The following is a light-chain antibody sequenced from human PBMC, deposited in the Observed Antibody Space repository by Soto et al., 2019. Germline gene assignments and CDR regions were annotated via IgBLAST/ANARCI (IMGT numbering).Light chain of an antibody. CDR1: SSDVGGYNY. V-gene: IGLV2-14*01. CDR2: DVS. CDR3: SSYTSSSTLG. Sequence: QSALTQPASVSVSPGQSITISCTGTSSDVGGYNYVSWYQQHPGKAPKLMIYDVSNRPSGVSNRFSGSKSGNTASLTISGLQAEDEADYYCSSYTSSSTLGFGGGTQLPVL. J-gene: IGLJ2*01.